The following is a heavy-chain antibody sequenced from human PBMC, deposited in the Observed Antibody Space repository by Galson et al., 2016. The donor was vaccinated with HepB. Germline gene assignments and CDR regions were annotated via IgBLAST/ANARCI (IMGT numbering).Heavy chain of an antibody. CDR2: MYHDGMNK. CDR3: ARERMSINDFWSGGYGALYYYYGLGV. J-gene: IGHJ6*02. V-gene: IGHV3-33*01. CDR1: GFTFRSYV. Sequence: SLRLSCAPSGFTFRSYVMHWVRQAPGKGLEWLAVMYHDGMNKFYAESVKGRFSIFRDISQNTLYLHMNSLRVEDTAVYYCARERMSINDFWSGGYGALYYYYGLGVWGQGTTVIVSS. D-gene: IGHD3-3*01.